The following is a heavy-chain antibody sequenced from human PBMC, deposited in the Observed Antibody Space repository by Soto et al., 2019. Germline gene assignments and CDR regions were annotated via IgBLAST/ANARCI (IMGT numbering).Heavy chain of an antibody. CDR3: TPVRWPAYYFDF. V-gene: IGHV3-15*01. CDR1: GLTFWIAW. J-gene: IGHJ4*02. D-gene: IGHD2-15*01. Sequence: GWSMRLSSAASGLTFWIAWMSWFRQAPGKGLEWVGRIKSKTDGGTTDYAAPVKGRFTISRDDSKNTLYLQMNSLKTEDTVVYYCTPVRWPAYYFDFWGQGTLGSGSS. CDR2: IKSKTDGGTT.